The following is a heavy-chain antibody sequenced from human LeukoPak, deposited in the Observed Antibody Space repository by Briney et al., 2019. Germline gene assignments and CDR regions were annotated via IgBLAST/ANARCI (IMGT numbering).Heavy chain of an antibody. Sequence: GGPLRLSCAASGFTFSSYSMNWVRQAPGKGLEWVSSISSSSSYIYYADSVKGRFTISRDNAKNSLYLQMNSLRAEDTAVYYCARERTGITIDYWGQGTLVTVSS. CDR3: ARERTGITIDY. CDR2: ISSSSSYI. CDR1: GFTFSSYS. D-gene: IGHD3/OR15-3a*01. V-gene: IGHV3-21*01. J-gene: IGHJ4*02.